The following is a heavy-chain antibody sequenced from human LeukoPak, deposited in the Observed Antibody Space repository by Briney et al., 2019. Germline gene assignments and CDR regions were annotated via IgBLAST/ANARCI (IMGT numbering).Heavy chain of an antibody. CDR1: GFTVSSNY. Sequence: GGSLRLSCAASGFTVSSNYMSWVRQAPGKGLEWVSVIYSGGSTYYADSVKGRFTISRDNSKNTLYLLMNSLRAEDTAVYYCAREGRYARNAHYFDYWGQGTLVTVSS. CDR3: AREGRYARNAHYFDY. CDR2: IYSGGST. D-gene: IGHD1-14*01. J-gene: IGHJ4*02. V-gene: IGHV3-66*01.